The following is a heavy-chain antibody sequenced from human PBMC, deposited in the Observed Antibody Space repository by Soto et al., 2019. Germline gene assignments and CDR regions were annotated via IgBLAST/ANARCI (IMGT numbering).Heavy chain of an antibody. J-gene: IGHJ4*02. Sequence: QVQLIQFGAEVKKPGASVKVSCRPSGYTFTKFHIHWVRQAPGQGLEWMGMIDPSGGVTRDAQRFQGRITMTSDTSTSSVYMELRGLTSEDTAVYYCARDVIDHDNYETIGYYCDHWGPGTLVTVSS. V-gene: IGHV1-46*01. D-gene: IGHD3-16*01. CDR2: IDPSGGVT. CDR3: ARDVIDHDNYETIGYYCDH. CDR1: GYTFTKFH.